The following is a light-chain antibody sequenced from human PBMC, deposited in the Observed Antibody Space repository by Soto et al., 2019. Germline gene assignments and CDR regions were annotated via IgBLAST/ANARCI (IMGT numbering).Light chain of an antibody. V-gene: IGKV3-11*01. CDR2: DAS. Sequence: IVLTQSPATLSLSPGTRATLSCRASQSVSTYLAWYRQKPGQAPRLLLYDASNRASDIPARFSGSGSGTDFTLTINSLEPEDFAVYYCQQRANWPITFGQGTRLEIK. CDR1: QSVSTY. CDR3: QQRANWPIT. J-gene: IGKJ5*01.